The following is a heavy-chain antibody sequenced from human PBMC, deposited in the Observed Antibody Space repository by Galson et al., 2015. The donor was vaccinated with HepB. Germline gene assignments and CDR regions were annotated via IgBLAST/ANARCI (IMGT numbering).Heavy chain of an antibody. CDR3: ARPVDEYYYYVIDV. V-gene: IGHV1-3*01. CDR1: GYTFTSYA. Sequence: SVKVSCKASGYTFTSYAMNWVRQAPGQRLEWMGWINADNGNKKYSQKCQGRVTITRDTSASTAYMELISLRSEDTAVYYCARPVDEYYYYVIDVWGQGTTVTVSS. J-gene: IGHJ6*02. D-gene: IGHD5-12*01. CDR2: INADNGNK.